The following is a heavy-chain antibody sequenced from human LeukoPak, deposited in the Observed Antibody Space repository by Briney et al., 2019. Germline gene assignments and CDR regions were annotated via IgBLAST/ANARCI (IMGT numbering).Heavy chain of an antibody. CDR2: IIPMLGIA. CDR3: ARSPGIAAAYLDY. J-gene: IGHJ4*02. D-gene: IGHD6-13*01. CDR1: GGTFSSYA. V-gene: IGHV1-69*04. Sequence: SVKVSCKASGGTFSSYAISWVRQAPGQGLEWMGRIIPMLGIANYAQKFQGRVTITADKSTSTAYMELSSLRSEDTAVFYCARSPGIAAAYLDYWGQGTLVTVSS.